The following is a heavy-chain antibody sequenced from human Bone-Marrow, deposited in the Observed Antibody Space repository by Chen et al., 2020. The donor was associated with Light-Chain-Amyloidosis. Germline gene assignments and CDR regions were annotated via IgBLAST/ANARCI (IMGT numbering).Heavy chain of an antibody. J-gene: IGHJ6*03. Sequence: QVQLQESGPGLVKPSETLSLTCTVSGGSISSYYWSWIRQPAGKGLEWIGRIYTSGITNYNPSLKSRVTMSVDTSKNQFSLKLSSVTAADTAVYYCARSSSSWYEEYYYYYYYMDVWGKGTTVTVSS. CDR2: IYTSGIT. D-gene: IGHD6-13*01. V-gene: IGHV4-4*07. CDR3: ARSSSSWYEEYYYYYYYMDV. CDR1: GGSISSYY.